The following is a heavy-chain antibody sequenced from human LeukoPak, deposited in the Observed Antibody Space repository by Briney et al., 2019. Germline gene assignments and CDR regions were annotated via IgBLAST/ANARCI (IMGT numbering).Heavy chain of an antibody. Sequence: PGGSLRLSCAASGFTFSSYEMNWVRQAPGKGLEWVSYISTGGSTIYYADSVKGRFTISRDNAKNSLFLQMNSLRAEHTPIYYCPREISADRFAPWGQGTLVTVSS. CDR3: PREISADRFAP. J-gene: IGHJ5*02. CDR2: ISTGGSTI. CDR1: GFTFSSYE. V-gene: IGHV3-48*03.